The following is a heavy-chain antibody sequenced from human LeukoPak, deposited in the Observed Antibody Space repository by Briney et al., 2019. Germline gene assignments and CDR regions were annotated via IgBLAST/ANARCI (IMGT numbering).Heavy chain of an antibody. Sequence: ASVKVSCKASGGTFLSYGVTWVRQAPGQGLEWMGSVIPILKTTNYSQKFQGRVTITADDSASTVYMELSTLRSEDTAVYYCARTISGYGTRWGQGTLVTVSS. D-gene: IGHD5-18*01. CDR3: ARTISGYGTR. CDR2: VIPILKTT. CDR1: GGTFLSYG. J-gene: IGHJ4*02. V-gene: IGHV1-69*11.